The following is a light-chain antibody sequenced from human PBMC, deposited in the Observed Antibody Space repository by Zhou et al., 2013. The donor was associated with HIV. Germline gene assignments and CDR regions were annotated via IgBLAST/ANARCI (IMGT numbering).Light chain of an antibody. Sequence: EIVLTQSPATLSLSPGERATLSCRASEGVSTYVAWYQQRPGQAPRLLIYGASIRATGIPARFSGSGSGTEFTLTISRLEPEDFAVYYCQHYGVSPYTFGPGTKLEI. CDR3: QHYGVSPYT. J-gene: IGKJ2*01. CDR1: EGVSTY. V-gene: IGKV3-20*01. CDR2: GAS.